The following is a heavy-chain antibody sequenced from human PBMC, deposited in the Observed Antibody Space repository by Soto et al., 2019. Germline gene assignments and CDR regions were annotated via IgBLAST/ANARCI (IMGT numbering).Heavy chain of an antibody. D-gene: IGHD3-22*01. V-gene: IGHV3-15*07. CDR2: INSKTDGGTT. J-gene: IGHJ4*02. CDR1: GFTFSNAW. Sequence: GGSLRLSCAASGFTFSNAWMNWVRQAPGKGLEWVGRINSKTDGGTTDYAAPVKGRFTISRDDSKNTLYLQMNSLRAEDTAVYYCAIRASYYDSSGYFDYWGQGTLVTVSS. CDR3: AIRASYYDSSGYFDY.